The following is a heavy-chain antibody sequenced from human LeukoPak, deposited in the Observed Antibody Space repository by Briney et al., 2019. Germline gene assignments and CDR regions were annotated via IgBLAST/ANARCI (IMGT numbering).Heavy chain of an antibody. CDR2: IYYSGST. CDR3: ARVERDLSGYPFDY. CDR1: GGSISSGGYY. J-gene: IGHJ4*02. D-gene: IGHD3-22*01. V-gene: IGHV4-31*03. Sequence: SETLSLTCTVSGGSISSGGYYWSWIRQHPGKGLVWLGYIYYSGSTYYNPSLKSRDTISVDTSKNQFSLKLSSVTAADTAVYYCARVERDLSGYPFDYWGQGTLVTVSS.